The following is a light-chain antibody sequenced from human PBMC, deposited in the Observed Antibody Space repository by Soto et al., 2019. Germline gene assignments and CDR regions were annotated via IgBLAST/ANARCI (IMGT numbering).Light chain of an antibody. V-gene: IGKV3-20*01. CDR2: GTG. CDR1: ESVSRHY. Sequence: EIVLTQSPGTLSLSPGERATLSCTASESVSRHYIGWYEQRRGQAPRLLIYGTGNRAPGIPDRFSGDGSGTDLTLTTTSLEAEDVAMYCCQHYGSSDTFGGGTKGDLK. CDR3: QHYGSSDT. J-gene: IGKJ4*02.